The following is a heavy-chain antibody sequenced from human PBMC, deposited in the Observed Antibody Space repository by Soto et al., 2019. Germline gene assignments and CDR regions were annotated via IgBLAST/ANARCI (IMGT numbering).Heavy chain of an antibody. V-gene: IGHV5-51*01. CDR1: GYSFTSYW. D-gene: IGHD2-2*01. CDR3: ARRHSTPPCDGMDV. Sequence: VESLKLSCKGSGYSFTSYWIGWVRQMPGKGLEWMGIIYPGDSDTRYSPSFQCHVTISADKSISTAYLQWSSLQASDTAMYYCARRHSTPPCDGMDVWRQGNTVTVSS. J-gene: IGHJ6*02. CDR2: IYPGDSDT.